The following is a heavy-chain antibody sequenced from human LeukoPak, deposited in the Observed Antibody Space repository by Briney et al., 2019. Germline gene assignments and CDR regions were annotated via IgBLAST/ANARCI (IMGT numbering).Heavy chain of an antibody. CDR3: ARDGVFSFAY. D-gene: IGHD3-3*01. J-gene: IGHJ4*02. CDR2: ISSGSSTI. V-gene: IGHV3-48*01. Sequence: GGSLRLSCAASGCTFSTYSMNWVRQAPGKGLEWVSSISSGSSTIYYADSVKGRFTISRDNAKNSLYLQMSSLRAEDTAVYYCARDGVFSFAYWGQGTLVTVSS. CDR1: GCTFSTYS.